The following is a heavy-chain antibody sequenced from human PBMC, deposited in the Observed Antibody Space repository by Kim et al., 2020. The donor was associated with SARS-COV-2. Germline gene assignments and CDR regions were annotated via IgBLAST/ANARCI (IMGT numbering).Heavy chain of an antibody. D-gene: IGHD1-7*01. CDR2: ISYDGSNK. V-gene: IGHV3-30-3*01. Sequence: GGSLRLSCAASGFTFSSYAMHWVRQAPGKGLEWVAVISYDGSNKYYADSVKGRFTISRDNSKNTLYLQMNSLRAEDTAVYYCARDGVTGTTTNWYFDLWGRGTLVTVSS. CDR3: ARDGVTGTTTNWYFDL. J-gene: IGHJ2*01. CDR1: GFTFSSYA.